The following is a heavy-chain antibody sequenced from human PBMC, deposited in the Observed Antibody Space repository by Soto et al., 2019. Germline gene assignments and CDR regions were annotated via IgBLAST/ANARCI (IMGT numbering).Heavy chain of an antibody. CDR3: ARGTHYCDSIGYSHFFDY. D-gene: IGHD3-22*01. V-gene: IGHV3-21*01. Sequence: PGGSLRLSCRASGFTFSDFAMSWVRQAPGKELEWVSSISSDGNYIYYADSMKGRFTISRENAEKSLYLQMNSLRGEDTAVYYCARGTHYCDSIGYSHFFDYWGQGTLVTVSS. J-gene: IGHJ4*02. CDR1: GFTFSDFA. CDR2: ISSDGNYI.